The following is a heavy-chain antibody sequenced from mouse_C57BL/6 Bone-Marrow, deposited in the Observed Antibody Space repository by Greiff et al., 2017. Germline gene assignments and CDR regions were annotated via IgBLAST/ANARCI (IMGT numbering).Heavy chain of an antibody. CDR3: ALLGAARDFDV. V-gene: IGHV1-74*01. CDR2: IHPSDSET. Sequence: QVQLQQPGAELVKPGASVKVSCKASGYTFTSYWMHWVKQRPGQGLEWIGRIHPSDSETNYNQKFKGKATLTVDKSSSTAYMQLSSLTSEDSAVYCCALLGAARDFDVWGTGTTVTVSS. CDR1: GYTFTSYW. J-gene: IGHJ1*03. D-gene: IGHD2-1*01.